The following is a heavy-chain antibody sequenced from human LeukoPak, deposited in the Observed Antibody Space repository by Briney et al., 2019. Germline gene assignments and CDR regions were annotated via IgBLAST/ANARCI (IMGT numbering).Heavy chain of an antibody. Sequence: PSETLSLTCTVSGASMSGQHWSWIRQAPGKGLEWIAWIHYDGRTNYNPSLKSRLSLSVDTSTNQFSLSLNSVTAADTAVYFCARHLNGGTHPLDNWGPGIRVIVSP. J-gene: IGHJ4*02. CDR1: GASMSGQH. CDR2: IHYDGRT. D-gene: IGHD2-8*01. CDR3: ARHLNGGTHPLDN. V-gene: IGHV4-59*08.